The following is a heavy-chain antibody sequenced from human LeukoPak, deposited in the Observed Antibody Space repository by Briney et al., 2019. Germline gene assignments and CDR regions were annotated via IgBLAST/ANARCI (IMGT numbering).Heavy chain of an antibody. CDR1: GVSISSYY. CDR2: INHSGST. CDR3: ARDTRYCSGGSCYHIDY. J-gene: IGHJ4*02. D-gene: IGHD2-15*01. V-gene: IGHV4-34*01. Sequence: SETLSLTCTVSGVSISSYYWSWIRQPPGRGLEWIGEINHSGSTNYNPSLKSRVTISVDTSKNQFSLKLSSVTAADTAVYYCARDTRYCSGGSCYHIDYWGQGTLVTVSS.